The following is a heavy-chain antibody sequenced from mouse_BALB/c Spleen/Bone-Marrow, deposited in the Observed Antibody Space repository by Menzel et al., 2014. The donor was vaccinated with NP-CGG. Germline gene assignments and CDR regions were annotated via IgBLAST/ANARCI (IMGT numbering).Heavy chain of an antibody. J-gene: IGHJ2*01. CDR3: TRRPLQANSYFDC. D-gene: IGHD3-2*02. CDR2: ISSGGSST. Sequence: EVQRVESGGDLVKPGGSLKLSCVASGFTFSSYGMSWVRQTPDKRLEWVATISSGGSSTYYPASVKGRFTISRDNAKSTLYLQMNSLNSEDTAMYYCTRRPLQANSYFDCWGQGTTLTVSS. V-gene: IGHV5-6*01. CDR1: GFTFSSYG.